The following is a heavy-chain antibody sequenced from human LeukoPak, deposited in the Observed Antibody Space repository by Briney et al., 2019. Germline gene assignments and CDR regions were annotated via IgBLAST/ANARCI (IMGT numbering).Heavy chain of an antibody. V-gene: IGHV4-4*07. Sequence: SETLSLTCTVSGGSISSYYWSWIRQPAGKGLEWIGRIYTSGSTNYNPSLKSRVTISVDTSKNQFSLKLSSVTAADTAVYYCAREGAEGPPLYYFDYWGQGTLVTVSS. J-gene: IGHJ4*02. CDR2: IYTSGST. CDR3: AREGAEGPPLYYFDY. CDR1: GGSISSYY. D-gene: IGHD6-19*01.